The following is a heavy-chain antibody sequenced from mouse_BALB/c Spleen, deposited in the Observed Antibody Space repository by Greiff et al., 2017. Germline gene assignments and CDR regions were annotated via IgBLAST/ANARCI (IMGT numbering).Heavy chain of an antibody. CDR3: ARCYDYDSIYYAMDY. CDR1: GFTFSSYT. Sequence: EVKLMESGGGLVKPGGSLKLSCAASGFTFSSYTMSWVRQTPEKRLEWVATISSGGGNTYYPDSVKGRFTISRDNAKNNLYLQMSSLRSEDTALYYCARCYDYDSIYYAMDYWGQGTSVTVSS. CDR2: ISSGGGNT. J-gene: IGHJ4*01. D-gene: IGHD2-4*01. V-gene: IGHV5-9*03.